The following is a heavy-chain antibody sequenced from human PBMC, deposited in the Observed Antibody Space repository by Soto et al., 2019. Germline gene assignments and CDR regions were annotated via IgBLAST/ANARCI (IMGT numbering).Heavy chain of an antibody. CDR2: IDHSGRT. D-gene: IGHD2-15*01. CDR1: GGSISTGDYS. Sequence: PSETLSLTCTVSGGSISTGDYSWNWIRHFPGKGLEWIGCIDHSGRTFYQSSLRSRATMSIDTSANSFSLKMISVTSADTAIYFCAIAIPVMGAAPHNWFDPWGQGTLVTVSS. J-gene: IGHJ5*02. CDR3: AIAIPVMGAAPHNWFDP. V-gene: IGHV4-30-4*08.